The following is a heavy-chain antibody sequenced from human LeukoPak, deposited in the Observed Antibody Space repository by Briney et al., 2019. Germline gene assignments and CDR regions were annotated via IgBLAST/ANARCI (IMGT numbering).Heavy chain of an antibody. D-gene: IGHD5-18*01. CDR3: ARGRLKRGYSYGPPAFDY. J-gene: IGHJ4*02. Sequence: ASETLSLTCAVYGGSFSGYYWSWIRQPPGKGLEWIGEINHSGSTNYNPSLKSRVTISVDTSKNQFSLKLSSVTAADTAVYYCARGRLKRGYSYGPPAFDYWGQGTLVTVSS. CDR2: INHSGST. V-gene: IGHV4-34*01. CDR1: GGSFSGYY.